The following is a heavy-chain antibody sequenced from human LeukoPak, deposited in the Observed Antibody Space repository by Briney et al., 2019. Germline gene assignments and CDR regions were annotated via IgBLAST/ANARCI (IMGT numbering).Heavy chain of an antibody. D-gene: IGHD6-19*01. Sequence: PGGSLRLSCAASGFTVSSNYMSWVRQAPGKGLEWVSVIYSGGSTYYADSVKGRFTISRDNSKNTLYLQMNSLRAKDTAVYYCASSLAVAWYYFDYWGQGTLVTVSS. CDR2: IYSGGST. CDR1: GFTVSSNY. CDR3: ASSLAVAWYYFDY. V-gene: IGHV3-66*01. J-gene: IGHJ4*02.